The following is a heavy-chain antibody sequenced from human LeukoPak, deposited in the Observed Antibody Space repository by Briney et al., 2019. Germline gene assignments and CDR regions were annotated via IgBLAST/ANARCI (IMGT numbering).Heavy chain of an antibody. CDR2: VYSSGST. CDR1: GGAISGDY. D-gene: IGHD3/OR15-3a*01. V-gene: IGHV4-4*07. Sequence: LETLSLTCTVSGGAISGDYWSWVRQPAGKGLEWLGRVYSSGSTKYNPSLESRVTMSVDTSKNQFSLKLNFVTAADTAVYYCARVGSGYDFFDYWGQGTLVTVSS. J-gene: IGHJ4*02. CDR3: ARVGSGYDFFDY.